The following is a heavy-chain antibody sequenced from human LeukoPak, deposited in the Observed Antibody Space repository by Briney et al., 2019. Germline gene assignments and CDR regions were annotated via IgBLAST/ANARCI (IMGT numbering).Heavy chain of an antibody. CDR3: ARERWLRSPYYYYGMDV. CDR1: GFTFSSYG. J-gene: IGHJ6*02. V-gene: IGHV3-33*01. Sequence: HSGRSLRLSCAASGFTFSSYGMHWVRQAPGKGLEWVAVIWYDGSNKYYADSVKGRFTISRDNSKNTLYLQMNSLRAEDTAVYYCARERWLRSPYYYYGMDVWGQGTTVTVSS. D-gene: IGHD5-24*01. CDR2: IWYDGSNK.